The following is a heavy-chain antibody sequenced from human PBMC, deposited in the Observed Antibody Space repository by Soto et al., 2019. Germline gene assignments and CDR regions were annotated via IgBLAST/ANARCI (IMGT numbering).Heavy chain of an antibody. V-gene: IGHV4-39*01. J-gene: IGHJ4*02. D-gene: IGHD6-13*01. Sequence: PSETLSLTCTVSGDSISSSSHYLVWIRQPPGKGLEWIGSIYYSGTTHYNPSLKSRVIITGDSPKNQFSLKVNSVTAADTAVYYCARQIASSLDSFDYWGQGALVTVSS. CDR3: ARQIASSLDSFDY. CDR2: IYYSGTT. CDR1: GDSISSSSHY.